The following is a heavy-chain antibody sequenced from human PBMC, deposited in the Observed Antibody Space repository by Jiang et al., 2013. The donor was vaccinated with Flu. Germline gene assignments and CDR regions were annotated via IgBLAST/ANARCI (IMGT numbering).Heavy chain of an antibody. D-gene: IGHD3-3*01. CDR2: INPNSGGT. V-gene: IGHV1-2*04. J-gene: IGHJ6*02. Sequence: EVKEPGASVKVSCKASGYTFTGYYMHWVRQAPGQGLEWMGWINPNSGGTNYAQKFQGWVTMTRDTSISTAYMELSGLRSDDTAVYYCARADFWSGSILYYYYYGMDVWGQGTTVTVSS. CDR1: GYTFTGYY. CDR3: ARADFWSGSILYYYYYGMDV.